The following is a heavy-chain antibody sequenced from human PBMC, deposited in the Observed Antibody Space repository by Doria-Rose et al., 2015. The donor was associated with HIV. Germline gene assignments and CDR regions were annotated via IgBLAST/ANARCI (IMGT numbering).Heavy chain of an antibody. CDR3: AKAPIIGPKYYFYMDV. D-gene: IGHD3-3*01. Sequence: VQLVQSGGGLVQPGRSLRLSCVGSGFSFESYAMHWVRLAPGKGLERVAGISRDSGAKGNADSVEVRFTISRDNAKKSVYLEMRSLRPEDTAFYYCAKAPIIGPKYYFYMDVWGKGTSVTVSS. J-gene: IGHJ6*03. CDR1: GFSFESYA. V-gene: IGHV3-9*01. CDR2: ISRDSGAK.